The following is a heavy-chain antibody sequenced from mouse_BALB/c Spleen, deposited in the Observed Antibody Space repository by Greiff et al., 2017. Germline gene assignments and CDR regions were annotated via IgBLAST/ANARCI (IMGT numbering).Heavy chain of an antibody. Sequence: EVQGVESGGGLVKPGGSLKLSCAASGFAFSSYDMSWVRQTPEKRLEWVAYISSGGGSTYYPDTVKGRFTISRDNAKNTLYLQMSSLKSEDTAMYYCARYGNYAFDYWGQGTTLTGSS. D-gene: IGHD2-1*01. J-gene: IGHJ2*01. V-gene: IGHV5-12-1*01. CDR2: ISSGGGST. CDR3: ARYGNYAFDY. CDR1: GFAFSSYD.